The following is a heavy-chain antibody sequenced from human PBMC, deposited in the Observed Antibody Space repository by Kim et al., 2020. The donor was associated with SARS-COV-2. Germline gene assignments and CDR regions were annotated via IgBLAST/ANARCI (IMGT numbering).Heavy chain of an antibody. CDR1: GGSFSGYY. D-gene: IGHD2-2*01. J-gene: IGHJ4*02. Sequence: SETLSLTCAVYGGSFSGYYWSWIRQPPGQGLEWIGEINHSGSTNYNPSLKSRVTISVDTSKNQFSLKLSSVTAADTAVYYCARVRLGYCSSTSCHPLFDYWGQGTLVTVSS. V-gene: IGHV4-34*01. CDR2: INHSGST. CDR3: ARVRLGYCSSTSCHPLFDY.